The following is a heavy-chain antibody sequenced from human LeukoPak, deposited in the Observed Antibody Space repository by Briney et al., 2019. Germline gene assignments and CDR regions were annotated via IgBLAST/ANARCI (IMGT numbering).Heavy chain of an antibody. CDR3: AKIRGRVVGPFDY. D-gene: IGHD1-26*01. J-gene: IGHJ4*02. CDR1: GFTFSTSS. CDR2: ISRSGTYT. V-gene: IGHV3-23*01. Sequence: PGGSLRLSCAASGFTFSTSSMSWVRQAPGKGLEWVSSISRSGTYTYSADSMQERFTISRDNSKNTLFLHMDSLRAEDTAVYYCAKIRGRVVGPFDYWGRETRLPVSS.